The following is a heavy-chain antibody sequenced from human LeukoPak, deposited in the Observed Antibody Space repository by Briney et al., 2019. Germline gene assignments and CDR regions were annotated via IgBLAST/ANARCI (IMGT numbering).Heavy chain of an antibody. Sequence: SQTLSLTCTVSGGSISSGGYYWSWIRQHPGKGLEWLGYIYYSGSTYYNPSPKSRITISVDTSKNQFSLKLSSVTAADTAVYYCARYYDILTGPYGMDVWGQGTTVTVSS. CDR1: GGSISSGGYY. CDR3: ARYYDILTGPYGMDV. D-gene: IGHD3-9*01. V-gene: IGHV4-30-4*08. J-gene: IGHJ6*02. CDR2: IYYSGST.